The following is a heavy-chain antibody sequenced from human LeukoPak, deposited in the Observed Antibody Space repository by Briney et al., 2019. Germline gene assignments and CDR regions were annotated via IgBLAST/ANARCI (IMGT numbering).Heavy chain of an antibody. CDR3: AKSGGYGLIDY. J-gene: IGHJ4*02. CDR2: INHSGST. V-gene: IGHV4-34*01. CDR1: GGSFSGYY. D-gene: IGHD1-26*01. Sequence: PSETLSLTCAVYGGSFSGYYWSWIRQPPGKGLEWIGEINHSGSTNYNSSLKSRVTISVDTSKNQFSLRLNSVTAADTAIYYCAKSGGYGLIDYWGQGTLVTVSS.